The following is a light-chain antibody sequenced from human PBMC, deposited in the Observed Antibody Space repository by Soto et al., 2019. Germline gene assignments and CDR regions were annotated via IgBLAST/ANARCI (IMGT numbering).Light chain of an antibody. Sequence: QSVLTQPPSASGTPGQRVTISCSGSSSNIGSNTVNWYQQLPGTAPKLLIFNNNQRPSGVPDRISGSKSGTSASLAISGLQSEDEADYYCAAWDDSLNGGVFGGGTKLTVL. CDR2: NNN. J-gene: IGLJ3*02. V-gene: IGLV1-44*01. CDR1: SSNIGSNT. CDR3: AAWDDSLNGGV.